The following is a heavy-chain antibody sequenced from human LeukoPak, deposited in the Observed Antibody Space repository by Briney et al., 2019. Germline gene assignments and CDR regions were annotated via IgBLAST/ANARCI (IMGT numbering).Heavy chain of an antibody. CDR1: GYTFTSYD. CDR2: MNPNSGNT. J-gene: IGHJ4*02. CDR3: ARGSKFGGYSSGWYYFDY. D-gene: IGHD6-19*01. V-gene: IGHV1-8*01. Sequence: ASVKVSCKASGYTFTSYDINWVRQATGQGLEWMGWMNPNSGNTGYAQKFQGRVTMTRNTSISTAYMELSSLRSEDTAVYYCARGSKFGGYSSGWYYFDYWGQGTLVTVSS.